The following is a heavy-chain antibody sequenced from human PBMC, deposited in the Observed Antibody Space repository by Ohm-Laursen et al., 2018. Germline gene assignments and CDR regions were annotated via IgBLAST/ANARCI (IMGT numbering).Heavy chain of an antibody. J-gene: IGHJ4*02. CDR1: EFTFSRYW. V-gene: IGHV3-7*01. CDR3: ARAGTRGYSAYACDG. D-gene: IGHD5-12*01. CDR2: IKQDGSEK. Sequence: SLRLSCAASEFTFSRYWMSWVRQAPGKGLEWVANIKQDGSEKYYADSVKGRFTISRDNAKDSLYLQMNSLRVEDTAVYYCARAGTRGYSAYACDGWGQGTLVTVSS.